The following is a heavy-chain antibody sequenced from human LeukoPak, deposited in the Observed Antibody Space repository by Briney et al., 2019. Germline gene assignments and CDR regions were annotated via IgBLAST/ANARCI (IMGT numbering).Heavy chain of an antibody. V-gene: IGHV4-34*01. J-gene: IGHJ4*02. CDR1: GGSFSGYY. CDR3: ARGLTIFGVVSRNY. D-gene: IGHD3-3*01. CDR2: INHSGST. Sequence: PSETLSLTCAVYGGSFSGYYWSWIRQPPRKGLEWIGEINHSGSTNYNPSLKSRVTISVDTSKNQFSLKLSSVTAADTAVYYCARGLTIFGVVSRNYWGQGTLVTVSS.